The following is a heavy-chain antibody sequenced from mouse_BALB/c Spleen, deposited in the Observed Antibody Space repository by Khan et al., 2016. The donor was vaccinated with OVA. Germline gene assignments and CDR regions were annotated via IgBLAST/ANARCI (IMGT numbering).Heavy chain of an antibody. V-gene: IGHV2-9*02. CDR2: IWAGGGA. J-gene: IGHJ2*01. D-gene: IGHD6-2*01. CDR1: GYSLTRYC. Sequence: QMQLEESGPGLVAPSQSLSITCTVSGYSLTRYCVHWVRQPPGKGLEWLGLIWAGGGANYYRPLMSRLSISIDNSKSLVFLIMNSLQTDDTALYYCARSKYLASYWGQGTTLTVSS. CDR3: ARSKYLASY.